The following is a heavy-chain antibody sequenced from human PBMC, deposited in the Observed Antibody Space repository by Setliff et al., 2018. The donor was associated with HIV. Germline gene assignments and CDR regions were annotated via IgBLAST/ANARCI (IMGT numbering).Heavy chain of an antibody. Sequence: PSETLSLTCTVSGGTINRSGYYWGWIRQPPGKGLEWIGSIYYSGSTYYNPSFNSRVTISVDTSKNQFSLKLYSVTAADTAMYYCVRHDDSDFSGDPDWFDPWGQGILVTVS. CDR1: GGTINRSGYY. J-gene: IGHJ5*02. CDR3: VRHDDSDFSGDPDWFDP. D-gene: IGHD2-15*01. V-gene: IGHV4-39*01. CDR2: IYYSGST.